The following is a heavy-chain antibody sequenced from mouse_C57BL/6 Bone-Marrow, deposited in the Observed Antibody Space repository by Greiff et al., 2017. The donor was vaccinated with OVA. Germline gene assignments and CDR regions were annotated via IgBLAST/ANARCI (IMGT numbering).Heavy chain of an antibody. V-gene: IGHV1-7*01. D-gene: IGHD1-1*01. J-gene: IGHJ2*01. CDR3: ARGESTTVVATDFDY. CDR2: IHPSSGYT. Sequence: QVQLQQSGAELAKPGASVKLSCKASGYTFTSYWMHWVKQRPGQGLEWIGYIHPSSGYTKYNQKFKDKATLTADKSSSTAYMQLSSLTYEDSAVYYCARGESTTVVATDFDYWGQGTTLTVSS. CDR1: GYTFTSYW.